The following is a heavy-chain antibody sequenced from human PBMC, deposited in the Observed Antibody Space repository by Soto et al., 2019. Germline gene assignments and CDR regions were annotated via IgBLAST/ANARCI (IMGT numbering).Heavy chain of an antibody. D-gene: IGHD3-16*01. CDR3: TRSPDRGYYGMDV. V-gene: IGHV6-1*01. CDR2: TYYNSKWYN. J-gene: IGHJ6*02. Sequence: SQTLSLTCAISGDSVSTNSAAWNWIRQSPSRALEWLGRTYYNSKWYNDYAESVKSRIIITPDTSKNQFSLQLNSVTPEDTAVYYCTRSPDRGYYGMDVWGPGTTVTVSS. CDR1: GDSVSTNSAA.